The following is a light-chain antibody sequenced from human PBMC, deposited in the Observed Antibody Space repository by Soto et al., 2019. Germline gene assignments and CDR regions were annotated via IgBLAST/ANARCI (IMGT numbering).Light chain of an antibody. CDR1: QSVSSSY. CDR3: QQYGNSPWT. J-gene: IGKJ1*01. V-gene: IGKV3-20*01. CDR2: GAS. Sequence: EVVLTQSPGTLALSRGERATLSCRASQSVSSSYLAWYQHRPGQAPRLLIFGASSRATGIPDRFSGTGSGTDFTLTISRLEPEDFAVYYCQQYGNSPWTFGQGTQVQIK.